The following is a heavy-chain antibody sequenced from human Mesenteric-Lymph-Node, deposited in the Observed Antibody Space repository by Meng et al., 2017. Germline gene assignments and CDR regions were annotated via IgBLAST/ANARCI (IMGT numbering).Heavy chain of an antibody. Sequence: GGSLRLSCTVSGFTLMNYPMSWVRQVPGQGLEWVSFISERGQTTSYADSVKGRFTISRDDSKDTLYLQMNSLRAEDTAVYYCVRRAWLEYWGQGTLVTVSS. J-gene: IGHJ4*02. V-gene: IGHV3-23*01. D-gene: IGHD6-19*01. CDR2: ISERGQTT. CDR3: VRRAWLEY. CDR1: GFTLMNYP.